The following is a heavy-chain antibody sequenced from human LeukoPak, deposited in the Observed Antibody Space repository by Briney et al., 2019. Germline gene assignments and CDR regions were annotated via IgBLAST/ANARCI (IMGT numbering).Heavy chain of an antibody. CDR2: IIPIFGTA. V-gene: IGHV1-69*13. CDR1: GGTFSSYA. CDR3: ARVPAVRWFGELFWFDP. J-gene: IGHJ5*02. Sequence: GASVKVSCKASGGTFSSYAISWVRQAPGQGLEWMGGIIPIFGTANYAQKFQGRVTITADESTSTAYMELSSLRSEDTAVYYCARVPAVRWFGELFWFDPWGQGTLVTVSS. D-gene: IGHD3-10*01.